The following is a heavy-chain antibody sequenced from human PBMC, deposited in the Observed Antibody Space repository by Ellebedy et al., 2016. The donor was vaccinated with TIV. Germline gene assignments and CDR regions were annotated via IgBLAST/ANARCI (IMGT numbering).Heavy chain of an antibody. V-gene: IGHV3-23*01. CDR1: GLTFQSYW. CDR2: ITGSGDNT. CDR3: AIDRPITGSYHGDYFDS. J-gene: IGHJ4*02. Sequence: PGGSLRLSCVGSGLTFQSYWMNWVRQAPGKGLEWVASITGSGDNTFYADSVRGRVTISRDNSKNTLFLQMNSLRAEDTAVYYCAIDRPITGSYHGDYFDSWGQGTLVTVAS. D-gene: IGHD3-10*01.